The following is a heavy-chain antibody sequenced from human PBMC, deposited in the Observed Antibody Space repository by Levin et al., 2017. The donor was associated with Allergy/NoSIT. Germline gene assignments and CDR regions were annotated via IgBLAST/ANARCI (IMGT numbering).Heavy chain of an antibody. CDR2: ISYDGSNK. CDR1: GFTFSSYG. D-gene: IGHD1/OR15-1a*01. Sequence: SGESLKISCAASGFTFSSYGMHWVRQAPGKGLEWVAVISYDGSNKYYADSVKGRFTISRDNSKNTLYLQMNSLRAEDTAVYYCAKEEQLYGMDVWGQGTTVTVSS. V-gene: IGHV3-30*18. CDR3: AKEEQLYGMDV. J-gene: IGHJ6*02.